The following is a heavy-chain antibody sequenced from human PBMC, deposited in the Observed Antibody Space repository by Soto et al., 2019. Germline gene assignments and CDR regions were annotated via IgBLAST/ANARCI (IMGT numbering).Heavy chain of an antibody. CDR3: ARYRRYCSSTSCPPTFPEY. D-gene: IGHD2-2*01. CDR1: GYTFTSYA. J-gene: IGHJ4*02. V-gene: IGHV1-3*01. Sequence: ASVKVSCKASGYTFTSYALHWVRQAPGQRLEWMGWINAGNGNTKYSQKFQGRVTITRDTSASTAYMELSSLRSEDTAVYYCARYRRYCSSTSCPPTFPEYWGQGTLVTVSS. CDR2: INAGNGNT.